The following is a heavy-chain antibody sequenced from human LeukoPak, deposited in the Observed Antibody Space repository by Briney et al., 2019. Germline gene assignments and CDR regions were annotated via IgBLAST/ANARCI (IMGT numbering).Heavy chain of an antibody. CDR3: ARTVGTHRFDY. V-gene: IGHV4-39*01. CDR1: GGSISSSDYY. Sequence: SETLSLTCTVSGGSISSSDYYSGWIRQPPGERLEWIGTIYYNGNTYYNPSLQSRVIISVDTSKNQFSLKLTSVTAPDTAVYYCARTVGTHRFDYWGQGILVTVSS. D-gene: IGHD4-23*01. J-gene: IGHJ4*02. CDR2: IYYNGNT.